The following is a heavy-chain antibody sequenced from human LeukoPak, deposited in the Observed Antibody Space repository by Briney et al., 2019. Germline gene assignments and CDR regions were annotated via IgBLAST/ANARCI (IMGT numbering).Heavy chain of an antibody. Sequence: PGGSLRLSCAASGFTFDDYAMHWVRQAPGKGLEWVSGISWNSGSIGYADSVKGRFTISRDNAKNSLYLQMNSLRAEDTALYYCAKDMQYDSSALFDHWGQGTLVTVSS. CDR2: ISWNSGSI. V-gene: IGHV3-9*01. J-gene: IGHJ4*02. CDR3: AKDMQYDSSALFDH. D-gene: IGHD3-22*01. CDR1: GFTFDDYA.